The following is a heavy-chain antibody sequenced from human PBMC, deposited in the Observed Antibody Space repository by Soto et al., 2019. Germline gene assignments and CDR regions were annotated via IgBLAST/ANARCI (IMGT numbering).Heavy chain of an antibody. CDR2: IKSKTDGGTT. CDR1: GFTFSNAW. D-gene: IGHD5-12*01. V-gene: IGHV3-15*01. CDR3: TTQWLRVFAGSGPNYY. Sequence: LRLSCAASGFTFSNAWMSWVRQAPGKGLEWVGRIKSKTDGGTTDYAAPVKGRFTISRDDSKNTLYLQVNSLKTEDTAVYYCTTQWLRVFAGSGPNYYWGQGTLVTVSS. J-gene: IGHJ4*02.